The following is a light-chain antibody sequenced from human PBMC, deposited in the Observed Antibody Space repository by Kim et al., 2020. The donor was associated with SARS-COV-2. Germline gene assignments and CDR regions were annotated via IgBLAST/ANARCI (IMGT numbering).Light chain of an antibody. CDR1: SANIGAGYD. J-gene: IGLJ2*01. Sequence: GDAIACTGSSANIGAGYDVHWDQRFPGTVPRLLIYENIKRPSGIPDRLSASKSGSSASLAITGLHAEDEAEYFCQSYDTSLRGSVFGGGTQLTVL. V-gene: IGLV1-40*01. CDR3: QSYDTSLRGSV. CDR2: ENI.